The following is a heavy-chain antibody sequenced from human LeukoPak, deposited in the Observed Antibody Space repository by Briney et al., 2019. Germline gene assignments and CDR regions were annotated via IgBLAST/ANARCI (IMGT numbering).Heavy chain of an antibody. Sequence: ASVKVSCKVSGYTLTELSMHWVRQAPGKGLEWMGGFGPEDGETIYAQKFQGRVTMTEDTSTDTAYMELSSLRSEDTAVYYCATESCSSTSCYGNPFDYWGQGTLVTVSS. CDR1: GYTLTELS. D-gene: IGHD2-2*01. CDR2: FGPEDGET. CDR3: ATESCSSTSCYGNPFDY. J-gene: IGHJ4*02. V-gene: IGHV1-24*01.